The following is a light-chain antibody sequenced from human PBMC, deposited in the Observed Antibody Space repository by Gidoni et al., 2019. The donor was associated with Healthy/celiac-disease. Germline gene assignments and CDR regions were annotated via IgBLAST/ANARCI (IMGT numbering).Light chain of an antibody. J-gene: IGLJ1*01. Sequence: QSALTQPASVSGSPRQSITISCTGTSSDVGGYNYVSWYQQHPGKAPKLMIYEVSNRPSGVPDRFSGSKSGNTASLTISGLQAEDEADYYCSSYTSSSTLYVFGTGTKVTVL. V-gene: IGLV2-14*01. CDR1: SSDVGGYNY. CDR3: SSYTSSSTLYV. CDR2: EVS.